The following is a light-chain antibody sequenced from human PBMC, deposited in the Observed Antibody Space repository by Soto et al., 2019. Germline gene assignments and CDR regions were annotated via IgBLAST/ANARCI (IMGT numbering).Light chain of an antibody. J-gene: IGKJ4*01. CDR2: LGS. Sequence: DIVMTQSPLSLPVTPGEPASISCRSSQSLDSYGYKYLDWYLQKPGQSPQLLIYLGSHRASGVPDRFSGSGSGTDFTQKISRVEAEDVGVYYCMQALQSPLTFGGGTKVEIK. V-gene: IGKV2-28*01. CDR1: QSLDSYGYKY. CDR3: MQALQSPLT.